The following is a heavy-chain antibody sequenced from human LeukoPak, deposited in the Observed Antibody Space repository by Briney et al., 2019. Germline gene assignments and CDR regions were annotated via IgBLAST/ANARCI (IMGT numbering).Heavy chain of an antibody. D-gene: IGHD1-26*01. CDR3: ARNGWVGAPQLGAFDV. CDR2: IKPSRGSA. V-gene: IGHV1-46*01. CDR1: GYTFTNYY. Sequence: ASVKVSCKASGYTFTNYYLHWVRQAPGQGPDWMGIIKPSRGSATYAQKFPGRVIMTRDTSTSTVYMELNSLRSEDTAVYYCARNGWVGAPQLGAFDVWGQGTMVTVSS. J-gene: IGHJ3*01.